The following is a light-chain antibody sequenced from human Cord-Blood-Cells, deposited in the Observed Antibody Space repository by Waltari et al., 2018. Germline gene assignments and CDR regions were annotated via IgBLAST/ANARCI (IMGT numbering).Light chain of an antibody. V-gene: IGLV3-19*01. J-gene: IGLJ3*02. CDR2: GNN. CDR1: SLRSYY. CDR3: NSRDSSGNHLV. Sequence: SSELTQDPAVSVALGQTVRITCQGDSLRSYYASWYQQKPGQAPVLVIYGNNNPPSGIPDRFPGSRSGNTASLTITGAQAEDEADYYCNSRDSSGNHLVFGGGTKLTVL.